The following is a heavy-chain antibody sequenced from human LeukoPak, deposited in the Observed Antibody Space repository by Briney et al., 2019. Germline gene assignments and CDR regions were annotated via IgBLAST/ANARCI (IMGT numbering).Heavy chain of an antibody. CDR2: MNPNSGDT. CDR3: ARAYQHLGELSLPHY. J-gene: IGHJ4*02. V-gene: IGHV1-8*01. Sequence: ASVRVSCKASGYTFTSYDINWVRQATGQGLEWMGWMNPNSGDTGYVQKFQGRVTMTRDTSTSTAYMELTSLRSEDTAVYYCARAYQHLGELSLPHYWGQGTLVTVSS. D-gene: IGHD3-16*02. CDR1: GYTFTSYD.